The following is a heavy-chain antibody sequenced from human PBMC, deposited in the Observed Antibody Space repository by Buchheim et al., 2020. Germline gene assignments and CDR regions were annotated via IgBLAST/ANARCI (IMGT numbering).Heavy chain of an antibody. D-gene: IGHD5-24*01. CDR2: TNTDGTYT. Sequence: EVQLVESGGGLVQPGGSLRLSCAASGFSFSSCWMHWVRQTPGKGLLWVSRTNTDGTYTSYADSVKGRFTISSDNARNMVYLEMNSLRAEDTAVYYCVSPGIRDGYDFDYWGQGT. CDR1: GFSFSSCW. V-gene: IGHV3-74*01. J-gene: IGHJ4*02. CDR3: VSPGIRDGYDFDY.